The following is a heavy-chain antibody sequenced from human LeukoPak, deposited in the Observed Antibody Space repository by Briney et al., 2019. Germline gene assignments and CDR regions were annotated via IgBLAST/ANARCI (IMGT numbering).Heavy chain of an antibody. CDR2: ISGSGGST. V-gene: IGHV3-23*01. J-gene: IGHJ4*02. CDR3: AKDRGSSGYPDY. CDR1: GFTFSSYA. D-gene: IGHD3-22*01. Sequence: GGSLRLSCAASGFTFSSYAMSWVRQAPGKGLGWVSAISGSGGSTYYADSVKGRFTISRDNSKNTLYLQMNSLRAEDTAVYYCAKDRGSSGYPDYWGQGTLVTVSS.